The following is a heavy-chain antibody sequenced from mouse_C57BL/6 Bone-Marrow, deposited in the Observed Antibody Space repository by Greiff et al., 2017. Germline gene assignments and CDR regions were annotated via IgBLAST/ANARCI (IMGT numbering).Heavy chain of an antibody. V-gene: IGHV1-4*01. CDR2: INPSSGYT. CDR1: GYTFTSDT. J-gene: IGHJ3*01. D-gene: IGHD2-5*01. Sequence: VQLQQSGAELARPGASVKMSCKASGYTFTSDTMHWVKQRPGQGLEWIGYINPSSGYTKYNQKFKDKATLTADKSSSTAYMQLSSLTSEDSAVYCCARGYSNYGGVFFAYWGQGTLVTVSA. CDR3: ARGYSNYGGVFFAY.